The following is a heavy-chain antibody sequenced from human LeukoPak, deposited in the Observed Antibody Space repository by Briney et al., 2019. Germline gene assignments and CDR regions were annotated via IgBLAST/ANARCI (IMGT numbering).Heavy chain of an antibody. CDR3: ATAAPYGGNSGFDY. V-gene: IGHV1-24*01. Sequence: GASVKVSCKVSGYTLTELSMHWVRQAPGKGLEWMGGFDPEDGETIYAQKFQGRVTMTEDTSTDTAYMELSSLRSEDTAVYYCATAAPYGGNSGFDYWGQGTLVTVSS. D-gene: IGHD4-23*01. J-gene: IGHJ4*02. CDR2: FDPEDGET. CDR1: GYTLTELS.